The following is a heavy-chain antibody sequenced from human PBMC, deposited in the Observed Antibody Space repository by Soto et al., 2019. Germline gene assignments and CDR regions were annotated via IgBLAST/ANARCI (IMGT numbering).Heavy chain of an antibody. CDR3: ARDPQQRLADSYYYGMDV. D-gene: IGHD6-25*01. CDR1: GFTFSRYG. CDR2: ISGLSSFI. Sequence: EVQLVESGGGLVKPGGSLRLSCAASGFTFSRYGMNWVRQAPGKGLELVSSISGLSSFIYYADSVKGRFTVSRDNAKNSLFVQMNSLTAEGTAVYYCARDPQQRLADSYYYGMDVWGQGTTVIVSS. V-gene: IGHV3-21*02. J-gene: IGHJ6*02.